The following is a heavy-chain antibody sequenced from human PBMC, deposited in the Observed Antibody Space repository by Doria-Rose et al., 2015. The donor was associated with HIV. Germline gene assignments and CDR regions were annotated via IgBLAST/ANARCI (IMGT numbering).Heavy chain of an antibody. J-gene: IGHJ4*02. Sequence: QESGPALVKPTETLTLTCTVSGVSLSSPGMGVSWIRQPPGKALEWLANIFSDDESAYKTSLKSRLTISRGTSKSQVALTMTDMDPVDTATYYCARVKSSRWYHKYYFDFWGQGTLVIVSA. V-gene: IGHV2-26*01. D-gene: IGHD6-13*01. CDR3: ARVKSSRWYHKYYFDF. CDR2: IFSDDES. CDR1: GVSLSSPGMG.